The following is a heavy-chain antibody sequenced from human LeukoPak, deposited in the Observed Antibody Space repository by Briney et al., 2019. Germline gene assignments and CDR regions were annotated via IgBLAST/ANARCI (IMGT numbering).Heavy chain of an antibody. D-gene: IGHD2-15*01. J-gene: IGHJ4*02. V-gene: IGHV1-18*01. Sequence: GASVKVSCKASGYTFTSYGIGWVRQAPGQGLEWMGWISAYNGNTNYAQKLQGRVTMTTDTSTSTAYMELRSLRSDDTAVYYCARDRYCSGGSCYSAVDYWGQGTLVTVSS. CDR3: ARDRYCSGGSCYSAVDY. CDR2: ISAYNGNT. CDR1: GYTFTSYG.